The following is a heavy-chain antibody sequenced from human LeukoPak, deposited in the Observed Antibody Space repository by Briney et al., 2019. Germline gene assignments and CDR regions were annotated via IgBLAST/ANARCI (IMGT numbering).Heavy chain of an antibody. Sequence: TGGSLRLSCAASGFTVSSNYMRWVRQAPGKGLEWGSVIYSGGSTYYSDSVQGRFTISRDNSKNTLYLQMNSLRAEDTAVYYCARDISGSDGYWGQGTLVTVSS. CDR3: ARDISGSDGY. CDR2: IYSGGST. CDR1: GFTVSSNY. D-gene: IGHD3-10*01. V-gene: IGHV3-53*01. J-gene: IGHJ4*02.